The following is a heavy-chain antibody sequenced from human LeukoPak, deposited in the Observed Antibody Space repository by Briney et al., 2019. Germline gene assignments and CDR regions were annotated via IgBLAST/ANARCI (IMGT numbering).Heavy chain of an antibody. CDR1: GGSISSYY. D-gene: IGHD2-15*01. Sequence: SETLSLTCTVSGGSISSYYWSWIRQPPGKGLEWIGYIYYSGSTNYNPSLKSRVTISLDMSKNQFSLKLSSVTAADTAVYYCARDSSCSGGTCYDRWGQGTLVTVSS. CDR2: IYYSGST. J-gene: IGHJ4*02. CDR3: ARDSSCSGGTCYDR. V-gene: IGHV4-59*01.